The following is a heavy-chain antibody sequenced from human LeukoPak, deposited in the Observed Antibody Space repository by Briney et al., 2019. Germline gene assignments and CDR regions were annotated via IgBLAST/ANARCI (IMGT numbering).Heavy chain of an antibody. J-gene: IGHJ4*02. CDR1: GFIFSDYY. D-gene: IGHD2-8*01. V-gene: IGHV3-11*01. CDR3: AKGHTYGMI. Sequence: GGSLRLSCAASGFIFSDYYMTWMRQIPGKGLEWVAYISGSGTTMDYAKSVKGRFTISRDNAKDSLYLQMNSLEAGDTAVCYCAKGHTYGMIWGQGTLVSVSS. CDR2: ISGSGTTM.